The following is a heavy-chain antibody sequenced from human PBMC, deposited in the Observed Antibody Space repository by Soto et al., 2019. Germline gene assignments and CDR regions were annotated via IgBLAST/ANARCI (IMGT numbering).Heavy chain of an antibody. V-gene: IGHV1-69*12. CDR3: ARPYYYDSSGYYEYYFDY. Sequence: QVQLVQSGAEVKKPGSSVKVSCKAPGGTFSSYAISWVRQAPGQGLEWMGGIIPIFGTANYAQKFQSRVTITADESTSTAYMELSSLRSEDTAVYYCARPYYYDSSGYYEYYFDYWGQGTLVTVSS. J-gene: IGHJ4*02. D-gene: IGHD3-22*01. CDR2: IIPIFGTA. CDR1: GGTFSSYA.